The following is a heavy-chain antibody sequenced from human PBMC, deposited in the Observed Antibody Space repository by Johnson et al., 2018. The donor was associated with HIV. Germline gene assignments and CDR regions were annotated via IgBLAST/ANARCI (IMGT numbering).Heavy chain of an antibody. CDR1: GFTFSDYY. CDR2: ISGGSAGT. J-gene: IGHJ3*02. Sequence: QVQLVESGGGLVQHGGSLRLSCVGSGFTFSDYYMSWVRQAPGKGLEWIAYISGGSAGTFYADSVKGRFTISRDNGKNSLYLQMNSLRVDDTAVYYCASLRNWAMFRAFDIWGQGTMVTVSS. D-gene: IGHD5-18*01. CDR3: ASLRNWAMFRAFDI. V-gene: IGHV3-11*04.